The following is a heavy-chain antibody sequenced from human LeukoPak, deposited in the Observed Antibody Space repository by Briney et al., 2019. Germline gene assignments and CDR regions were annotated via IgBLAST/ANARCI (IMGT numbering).Heavy chain of an antibody. D-gene: IGHD3-16*02. V-gene: IGHV1-69*13. CDR3: ARDVGLRLGELSLYYFDY. Sequence: AASVKVSCKASGGTFSSYAISWVRQAPGQGLEWMGVIIPIFGIAYYAQKFQGRVTITADESTSTPYMELSRLRSEDTAVYYCARDVGLRLGELSLYYFDYWGQGTLVTVSS. CDR2: IIPIFGIA. J-gene: IGHJ4*02. CDR1: GGTFSSYA.